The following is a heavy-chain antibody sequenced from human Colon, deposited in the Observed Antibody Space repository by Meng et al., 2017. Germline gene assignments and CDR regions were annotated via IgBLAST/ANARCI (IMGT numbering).Heavy chain of an antibody. D-gene: IGHD3-10*01. CDR1: GFTFSSYA. Sequence: GGSLRLSCAASGFTFSSYAMSWVRKAPGKGLEWVSAIRGIGGSTYYADSVKGRFTISRDNSKNKLYLQMNSLRAEDTAVYYCANLLWFGELSWAFDIWGQGKMVTVSS. CDR3: ANLLWFGELSWAFDI. J-gene: IGHJ3*02. V-gene: IGHV3-23*01. CDR2: IRGIGGST.